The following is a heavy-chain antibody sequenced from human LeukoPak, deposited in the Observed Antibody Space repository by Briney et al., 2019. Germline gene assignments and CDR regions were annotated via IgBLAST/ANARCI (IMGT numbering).Heavy chain of an antibody. D-gene: IGHD3-22*01. Sequence: ASVKVSCKASGYTFTGYYMHWVRQAPGQGLEWMGWINPNSGGTNYAQKFQGRVTMTRDTSISTAYMELSRLRSDDTAVYYCARLYYDSSGKRAYYYGMDVWGRGTTVTVSS. CDR2: INPNSGGT. J-gene: IGHJ6*02. CDR3: ARLYYDSSGKRAYYYGMDV. CDR1: GYTFTGYY. V-gene: IGHV1-2*02.